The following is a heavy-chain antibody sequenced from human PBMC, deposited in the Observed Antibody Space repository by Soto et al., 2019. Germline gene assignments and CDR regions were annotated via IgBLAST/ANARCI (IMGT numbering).Heavy chain of an antibody. CDR2: INDGGDTT. V-gene: IGHV3-23*01. J-gene: IGHJ4*02. CDR3: AKDKPGTTYFDY. D-gene: IGHD1-1*01. Sequence: PGGSLRLSCAASGFIINRDALSWVRQAPGKGLEWVAAINDGGDTTHYADSVKGRFTISRDTSKNTLYLQMNTLRAEDTAVYYCAKDKPGTTYFDYWGRGTLVNVS. CDR1: GFIINRDA.